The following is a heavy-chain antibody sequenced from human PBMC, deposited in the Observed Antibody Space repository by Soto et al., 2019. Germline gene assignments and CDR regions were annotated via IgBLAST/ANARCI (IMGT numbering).Heavy chain of an antibody. J-gene: IGHJ4*02. Sequence: ASVKVSCKASGYTFSCIGISWVRQAPGQGLEWMGWISPYKGNTHYAQGLQGRVTMTTDTSTSTAYMELRSLRSDDTAVYYCARDLDASASYYTDYRGQGTLVTVSS. CDR3: ARDLDASASYYTDY. D-gene: IGHD3-10*01. CDR2: ISPYKGNT. CDR1: GYTFSCIG. V-gene: IGHV1-18*01.